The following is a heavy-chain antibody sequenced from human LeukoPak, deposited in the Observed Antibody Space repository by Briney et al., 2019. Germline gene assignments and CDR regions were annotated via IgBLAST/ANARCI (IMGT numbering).Heavy chain of an antibody. V-gene: IGHV4-59*12. J-gene: IGHJ4*02. CDR2: LYYSGST. Sequence: SETLSLTCTVSGGSISSYYWSWIRQPPGKGLEWIGYLYYSGSTNYNPSLKSRVTISVDTSKNQFSLKLSSVTAADTAVYYCARGHHYYDSSGSLDYWGQGTLVTVSS. CDR3: ARGHHYYDSSGSLDY. D-gene: IGHD3-22*01. CDR1: GGSISSYY.